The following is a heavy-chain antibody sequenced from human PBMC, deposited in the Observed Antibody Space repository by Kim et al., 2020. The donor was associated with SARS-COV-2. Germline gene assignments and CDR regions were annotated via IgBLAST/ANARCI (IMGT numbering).Heavy chain of an antibody. D-gene: IGHD6-19*01. V-gene: IGHV3-20*04. CDR2: INWNGGST. J-gene: IGHJ6*02. Sequence: GGSLRLSCAASGFTFGDYGMSWVRQAPGKGLEWVSGINWNGGSTGYADSVKCRFTISRDNAKNSLYLQMNSLRAEDTALYYCARGRKQWLTYYYYYGMDVWGQGTTVTVSS. CDR1: GFTFGDYG. CDR3: ARGRKQWLTYYYYYGMDV.